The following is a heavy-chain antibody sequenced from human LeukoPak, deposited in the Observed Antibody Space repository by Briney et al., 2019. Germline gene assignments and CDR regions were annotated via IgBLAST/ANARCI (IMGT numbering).Heavy chain of an antibody. CDR2: INHSGST. J-gene: IGHJ5*02. CDR1: GGSFSGYY. V-gene: IGHV4-34*01. CDR3: ARERRYCSGGSCYSASVNWFDP. Sequence: PSETLSLTCAVYGGSFSGYYWSWIRQPPGKGLEWIGEINHSGSTNYNPSLKSRVTMSVDTSKNQFSLKLSSVTAADTAVYYCARERRYCSGGSCYSASVNWFDPWGQGTLVTVSS. D-gene: IGHD2-15*01.